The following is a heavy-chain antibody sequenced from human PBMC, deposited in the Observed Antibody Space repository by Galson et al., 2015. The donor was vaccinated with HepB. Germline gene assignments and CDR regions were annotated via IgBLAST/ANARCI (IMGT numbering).Heavy chain of an antibody. CDR1: GFAFSNAW. D-gene: IGHD6-19*01. CDR3: TPHPYRSPGDY. Sequence: SLRHSCAASGFAFSNAWMTWVRQAPGKGLEWVGRITDGGTTDYAAPVKGRFTISRDDSKNTLYMEMNSLKTEDTAVYDCTPHPYRSPGDYWGQGTLVTVSS. CDR2: ITDGGTT. J-gene: IGHJ4*02. V-gene: IGHV3-15*01.